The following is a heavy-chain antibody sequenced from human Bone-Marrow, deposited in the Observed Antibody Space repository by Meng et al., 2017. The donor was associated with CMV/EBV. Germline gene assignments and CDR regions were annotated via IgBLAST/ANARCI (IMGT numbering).Heavy chain of an antibody. V-gene: IGHV4-34*01. CDR2: INHSGST. D-gene: IGHD3-10*01. CDR3: VRLNYYGSGSYSSPHYYYGMDV. CDR1: GGSFSGYY. J-gene: IGHJ6*02. Sequence: GSLRLSCAVYGGSFSGYYWSWIRQPPGKGLEWIGEINHSGSTNYNPSLKSRVTISVDTSKNQFSLKLSSVTAADTAVYYCVRLNYYGSGSYSSPHYYYGMDVWGQGTTVTVSS.